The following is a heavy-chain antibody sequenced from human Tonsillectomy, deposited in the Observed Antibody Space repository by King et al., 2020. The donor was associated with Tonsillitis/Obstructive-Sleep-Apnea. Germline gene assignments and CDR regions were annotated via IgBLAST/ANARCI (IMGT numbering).Heavy chain of an antibody. J-gene: IGHJ6*03. Sequence: VQLVESGGGLVKPGGSLRLSCAASGFTFSRYSMNWVRQAPGKGLEWVSSISSSSSYIYYADSVKGRFTISRDNARNSLYLQMNSLRAEDTAVYYCASTSTWYYCYMDVWGKGTTVTVSS. V-gene: IGHV3-21*01. CDR1: GFTFSRYS. CDR3: ASTSTWYYCYMDV. CDR2: ISSSSSYI. D-gene: IGHD2-2*01.